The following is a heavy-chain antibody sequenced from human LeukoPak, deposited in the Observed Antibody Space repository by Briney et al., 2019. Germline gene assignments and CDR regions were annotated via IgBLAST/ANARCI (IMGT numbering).Heavy chain of an antibody. Sequence: PGGSLRLSCVGSGFIFNSNWMSWVRQAPGKGLEYVSAISSNGGSTYYANSVKGRFTISRDNSKNTLYLQMGSLRAEDMAVYYCARATPSYGDYSFDYWGQGTLVTVSS. D-gene: IGHD4-17*01. CDR3: ARATPSYGDYSFDY. CDR1: GFIFNSNW. CDR2: ISSNGGST. V-gene: IGHV3-64*01. J-gene: IGHJ4*02.